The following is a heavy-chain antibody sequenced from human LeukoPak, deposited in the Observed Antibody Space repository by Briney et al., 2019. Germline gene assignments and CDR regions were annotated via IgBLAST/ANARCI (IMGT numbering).Heavy chain of an antibody. Sequence: GGSLRLSCAASGFTFSSYSMNWVRQAPGKGLEWVSSISSSSSYIYYADSVKGRFTISRDNAKNSLYLQMNSLRAEDTAVYYCARDGGGDRHYYFDYWGQGTLVTVSS. CDR2: ISSSSSYI. CDR3: ARDGGGDRHYYFDY. V-gene: IGHV3-21*01. CDR1: GFTFSSYS. J-gene: IGHJ4*02. D-gene: IGHD4-17*01.